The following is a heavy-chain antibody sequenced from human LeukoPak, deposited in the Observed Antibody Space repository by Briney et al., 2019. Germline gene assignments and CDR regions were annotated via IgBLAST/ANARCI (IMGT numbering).Heavy chain of an antibody. J-gene: IGHJ1*01. V-gene: IGHV4-59*01. D-gene: IGHD3-10*01. Sequence: KPSETLSLTCTVYAASISSFYWRWHRHAPGKVLEWDGYTYYSGSTNSHTSPRRRATIPVTTSKTQFTLKLSSGTAADTAVYSWGSTNYNPSLKPRITISVDTSTHQFSLKLSSVTAADTAVYYCARVRGSSWSYPEFFQHWGQGTLVTLSS. CDR1: AASISSFY. CDR2: TYYSGST. CDR3: GSTNYNPSLKPRITISVDTSTHQFSLKLSSVTAADTAVYYCARVRGSSWSYPEFFQH.